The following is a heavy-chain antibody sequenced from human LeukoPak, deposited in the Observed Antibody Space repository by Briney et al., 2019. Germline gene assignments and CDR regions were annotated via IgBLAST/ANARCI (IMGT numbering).Heavy chain of an antibody. V-gene: IGHV3-7*04. Sequence: PGGSLRLSCAASGFTFTTFWMSWVRQAPGKGLEWVAIIKGDGSEKAYVDSVKGRFRISRDNAENSLYLQMSSLRAEDTAVNYCARDWGYGEAGIDFWGQGTLVTVSS. J-gene: IGHJ4*02. CDR3: ARDWGYGEAGIDF. D-gene: IGHD6-13*01. CDR2: IKGDGSEK. CDR1: GFTFTTFW.